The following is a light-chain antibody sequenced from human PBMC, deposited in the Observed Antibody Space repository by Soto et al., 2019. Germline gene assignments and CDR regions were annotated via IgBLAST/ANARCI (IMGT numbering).Light chain of an antibody. J-gene: IGKJ4*01. CDR1: QSISNN. CDR3: QQYNNWPLT. CDR2: GAT. V-gene: IGKV3-15*01. Sequence: ETVMTQSPATLSVSPGEMATLSCRAGQSISNNLAWYQQKPGQAPRLLIYGATTRATGIPSRFSGSGSGTEFTLTISSLQSEDFAVYYCQQYNNWPLTFGGGTKLEIK.